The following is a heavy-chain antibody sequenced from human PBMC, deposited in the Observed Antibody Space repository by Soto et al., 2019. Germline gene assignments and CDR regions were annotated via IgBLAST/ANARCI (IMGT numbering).Heavy chain of an antibody. V-gene: IGHV4-59*01. J-gene: IGHJ4*02. CDR2: TYYSGST. CDR1: GGSMIAYY. D-gene: IGHD6-13*01. Sequence: PSETLSLTCTVSGGSMIAYYWNWMRQPPGKGLQWIGYTYYSGSTTYNPSLKSRVTISVDSSKKQFSLKLDSVTPADTAVYYCARVRGTAGKRYFDYWGPGTMVTVSS. CDR3: ARVRGTAGKRYFDY.